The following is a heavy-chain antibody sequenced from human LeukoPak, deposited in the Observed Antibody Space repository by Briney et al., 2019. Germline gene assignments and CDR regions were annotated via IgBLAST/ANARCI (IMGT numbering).Heavy chain of an antibody. D-gene: IGHD3-22*01. J-gene: IGHJ3*02. CDR3: ARVTTEIQLWSTYYYDSSGSFSGAFDI. CDR1: GFTFSSYA. Sequence: PGRSLRLSCAASGFTFSSYAMHWVRQAPGKGLEWVAVISYDGSNKYYADSVKGRFTISRDNSKNTLYLQMNSLRAEDTAVYYCARVTTEIQLWSTYYYDSSGSFSGAFDIWGQGTMVTVS. CDR2: ISYDGSNK. V-gene: IGHV3-30-3*01.